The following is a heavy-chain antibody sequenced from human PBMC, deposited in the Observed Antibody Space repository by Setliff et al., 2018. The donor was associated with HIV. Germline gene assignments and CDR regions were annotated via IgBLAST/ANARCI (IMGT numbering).Heavy chain of an antibody. CDR3: ARHEDWGPLDF. Sequence: GESLKISCKDSGYTFSNYCIAWVRQMPGKGLEWMGIIYPGNSDTTYSPSFQGQVTISADKFISTAYLQWSSLKASDTAIYYCARHEDWGPLDFWGQGTLVTVSS. CDR1: GYTFSNYC. D-gene: IGHD7-27*01. V-gene: IGHV5-51*01. J-gene: IGHJ4*02. CDR2: IYPGNSDT.